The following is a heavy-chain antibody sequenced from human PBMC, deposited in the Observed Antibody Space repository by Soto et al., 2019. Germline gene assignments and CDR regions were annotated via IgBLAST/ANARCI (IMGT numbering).Heavy chain of an antibody. Sequence: GGSLRLSCAASGFTFSNAWMNWVRQAPGKGLEWVGRIKSKTDGGTADYAAPVKGRFTISRDDSKNTLYLQMNSLKTEDTAVYYCTTDPVTMIVVVPSSGWGQGTLVTVSS. CDR2: IKSKTDGGTA. V-gene: IGHV3-15*07. CDR1: GFTFSNAW. J-gene: IGHJ4*02. CDR3: TTDPVTMIVVVPSSG. D-gene: IGHD3-22*01.